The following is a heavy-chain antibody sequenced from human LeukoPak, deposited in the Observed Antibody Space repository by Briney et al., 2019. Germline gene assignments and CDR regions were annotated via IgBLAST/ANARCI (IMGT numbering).Heavy chain of an antibody. D-gene: IGHD3-16*02. CDR2: ISYDGSNK. CDR1: GFTFRSYG. J-gene: IGHJ4*02. CDR3: ARERPGVALIAGFFDY. V-gene: IGHV3-30*03. Sequence: GGSLRLSCTASGFTFRSYGMHWVRQAPGKGLEWVAVISYDGSNKNYADSVKGRFTISRDNSKNTLYLQMNSLRAEDTAVYYCARERPGVALIAGFFDYWGQGTLVTVSS.